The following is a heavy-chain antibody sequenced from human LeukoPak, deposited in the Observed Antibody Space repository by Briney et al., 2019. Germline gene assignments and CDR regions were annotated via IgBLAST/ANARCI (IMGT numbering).Heavy chain of an antibody. V-gene: IGHV4-59*08. CDR2: ISCSGNT. J-gene: IGHJ3*02. Sequence: PSESLSLTCTVSGGSISSYYWTWLRQPPGKGLEWVGYISCSGNTNHNPSLKSRVTMSVDTSKSQFFLKLNSVTAADTAVYYCACLSSNGRSHFDIWGQGTMVNVPP. CDR3: ACLSSNGRSHFDI. D-gene: IGHD2-8*01. CDR1: GGSISSYY.